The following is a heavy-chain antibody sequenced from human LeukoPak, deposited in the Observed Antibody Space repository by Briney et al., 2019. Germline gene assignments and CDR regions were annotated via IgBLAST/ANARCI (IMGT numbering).Heavy chain of an antibody. CDR2: IYTSGST. CDR1: GGSISSGSYY. Sequence: SQTLSLTCTVSGGSISSGSYYWSWIRQPARKGLEWIGRIYTSGSTNYNPSLKSRVTISVDTSKNQFSLKLSSVTAADTAVYYCARAEPTVTTDDAFDIWGQGTMVTVSS. J-gene: IGHJ3*02. CDR3: ARAEPTVTTDDAFDI. V-gene: IGHV4-61*02. D-gene: IGHD4-11*01.